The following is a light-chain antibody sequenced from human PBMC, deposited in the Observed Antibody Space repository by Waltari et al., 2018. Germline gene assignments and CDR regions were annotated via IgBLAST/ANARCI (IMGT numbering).Light chain of an antibody. CDR1: QYISTN. Sequence: QSPSSLSASVGDRVTITCRARQYISTNLNWYQHKPGKAPKVLIYDASTLQSGVPSRFSGSGSGTDFTLTIKNLQLEDSATYYCHQSHFPTWTFGQGTKVEIK. CDR3: HQSHFPTWT. J-gene: IGKJ1*01. CDR2: DAS. V-gene: IGKV1-39*01.